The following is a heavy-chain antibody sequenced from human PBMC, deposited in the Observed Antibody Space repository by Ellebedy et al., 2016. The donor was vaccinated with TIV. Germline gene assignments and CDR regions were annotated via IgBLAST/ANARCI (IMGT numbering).Heavy chain of an antibody. CDR2: INHSGST. J-gene: IGHJ6*02. Sequence: SETLSLXXAVYSGSFSGYYWSWIRQPPGKGLEWIGEINHSGSTNYNPSLKSRVTISVDTSKNQFSLKLSSVTAADTAVYYCARKKAWWGSGIYYYYGMDVWGQGTTVTVSS. CDR1: SGSFSGYY. V-gene: IGHV4-34*01. D-gene: IGHD3-10*01. CDR3: ARKKAWWGSGIYYYYGMDV.